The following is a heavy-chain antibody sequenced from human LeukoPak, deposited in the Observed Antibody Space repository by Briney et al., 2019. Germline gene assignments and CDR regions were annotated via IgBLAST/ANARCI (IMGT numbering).Heavy chain of an antibody. V-gene: IGHV3-23*01. Sequence: GGSLRLSCASSGLTFSSYAMSWVRQAPGKGLEWVSGISGSAGSTYYADSVKGRFTLSRDNSKNTLYLQMNSLRAEDTAVYYCAKAYDTLTGYPRSLDYWGQGTLVTVSS. J-gene: IGHJ4*02. CDR3: AKAYDTLTGYPRSLDY. D-gene: IGHD3-9*01. CDR1: GLTFSSYA. CDR2: ISGSAGST.